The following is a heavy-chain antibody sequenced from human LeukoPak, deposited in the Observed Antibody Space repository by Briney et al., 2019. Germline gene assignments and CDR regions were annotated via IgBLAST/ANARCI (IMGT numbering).Heavy chain of an antibody. J-gene: IGHJ4*02. CDR2: IYYSGST. Sequence: SETLSLTCTVSGGSISSSSYYWGWIRQPPGKGLEWIGSIYYSGSTNYNPSLKSRVTISVDTSKNQFSLKLSSVTAADTAVYYCAREGDGYNSPNFDYWGQGTLVTVSS. V-gene: IGHV4-39*07. D-gene: IGHD5-24*01. CDR1: GGSISSSSYY. CDR3: AREGDGYNSPNFDY.